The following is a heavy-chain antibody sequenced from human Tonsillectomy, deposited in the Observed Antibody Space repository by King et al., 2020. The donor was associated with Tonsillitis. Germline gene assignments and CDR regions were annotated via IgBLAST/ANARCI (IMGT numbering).Heavy chain of an antibody. Sequence: TLKESGPALVKPTETLTLTCTVSGFSVTSRGMSVNWVRQPPGKALEWLGLLDWNDYGYYTTSLKTRLSISRDTSKTQVVLTMTNMDPVDSGTYFCARMVDLGAGHSGMDVWGQGTTVTVS. CDR3: ARMVDLGAGHSGMDV. D-gene: IGHD4-17*01. CDR1: GFSVTSRGMS. J-gene: IGHJ6*02. V-gene: IGHV2-70*20. CDR2: LDWNDYG.